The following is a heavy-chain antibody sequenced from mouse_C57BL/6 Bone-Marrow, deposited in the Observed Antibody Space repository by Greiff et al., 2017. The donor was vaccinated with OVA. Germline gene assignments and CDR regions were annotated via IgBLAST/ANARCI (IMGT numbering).Heavy chain of an antibody. CDR2: IRSKSSNYAT. CDR3: VRGDYYGSSDWFAY. CDR1: GFTFNTYA. J-gene: IGHJ3*01. D-gene: IGHD1-1*01. V-gene: IGHV10-3*01. Sequence: EVQLVESGGGLVQPKGSLKLSCAASGFTFNTYAMHWVRQAPGKGLEWVARIRSKSSNYATYYADSVKDRFTISRDDSQSMLYLQMNNLKTEDTAMYYCVRGDYYGSSDWFAYWGQGTLVTVSA.